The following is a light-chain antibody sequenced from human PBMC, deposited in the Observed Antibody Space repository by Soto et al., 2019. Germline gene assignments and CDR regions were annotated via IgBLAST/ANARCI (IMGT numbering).Light chain of an antibody. J-gene: IGKJ1*01. Sequence: DIQMTQSPSTLSAFVGNRVTITCRASQSISSWLAWYQQKGGKAPKLVIYKASSLESGVPSRFSGSGSGTEFTLTISSLQPGYYATYSSNHYYSHPRTFAQGTKVDMK. CDR1: QSISSW. CDR2: KAS. CDR3: NHYYSHPRT. V-gene: IGKV1-5*03.